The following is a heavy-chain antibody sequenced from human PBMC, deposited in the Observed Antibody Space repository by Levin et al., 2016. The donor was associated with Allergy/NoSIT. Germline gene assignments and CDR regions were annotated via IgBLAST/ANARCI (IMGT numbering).Heavy chain of an antibody. V-gene: IGHV4-34*01. J-gene: IGHJ4*02. CDR3: ATTTPPPAAIPFDY. D-gene: IGHD2-2*02. Sequence: SETLSLTCAVYGGSFSGYYWSWIRQPPGKGLEWIGEIYHSGSTNYNPSLKSRVTISVDKSKNQFSLKLSSVTAADTAVYYCATTTPPPAAIPFDYWGQGTLVTVSS. CDR1: GGSFSGYY. CDR2: IYHSGST.